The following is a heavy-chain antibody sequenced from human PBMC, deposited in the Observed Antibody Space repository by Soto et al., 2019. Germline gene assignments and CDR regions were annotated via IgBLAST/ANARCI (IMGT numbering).Heavy chain of an antibody. V-gene: IGHV4-59*08. CDR1: GGSISSYY. D-gene: IGHD2-2*01. J-gene: IGHJ5*02. Sequence: SETLSLTCTVSGGSISSYYWSWIRQPPGKGLEWIGYIYYGGSTKYNPSLKSRVTISVDTSKNQFSLKLSSVTAADTAVYYCARQSCSSTSCYSWVSWFDPWGQGTLVTVSS. CDR2: IYYGGST. CDR3: ARQSCSSTSCYSWVSWFDP.